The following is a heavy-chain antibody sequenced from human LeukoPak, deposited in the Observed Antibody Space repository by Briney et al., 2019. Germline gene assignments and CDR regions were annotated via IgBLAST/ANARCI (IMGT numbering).Heavy chain of an antibody. V-gene: IGHV7-4-1*02. D-gene: IGHD6-13*01. CDR2: INTNTGNP. J-gene: IGHJ3*02. Sequence: ASVKVSCKASGYTFTRYAMNWVRQAPGQGLEWMGWINTNTGNPTYAQDFTGRFVFSLDTSVSTAYLQISSLKAEDTAVYYCARDPSTSWYVDAFDIWGQGTMVAVSS. CDR1: GYTFTRYA. CDR3: ARDPSTSWYVDAFDI.